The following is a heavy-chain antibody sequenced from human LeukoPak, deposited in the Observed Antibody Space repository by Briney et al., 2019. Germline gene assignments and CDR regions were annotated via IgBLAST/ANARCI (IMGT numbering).Heavy chain of an antibody. CDR2: IYTSGST. D-gene: IGHD4-23*01. CDR3: ARHPKGGNSNWFDP. V-gene: IGHV4-4*09. Sequence: SETLSLTCTVSGGSISSYYWSWIRQPPGKGLEWIGYIYTSGSTNYNPSLKGRVTISVDTSKNQFSLKLSSVTAADTAVYYCARHPKGGNSNWFDPWGQGTLVTVSS. CDR1: GGSISSYY. J-gene: IGHJ5*02.